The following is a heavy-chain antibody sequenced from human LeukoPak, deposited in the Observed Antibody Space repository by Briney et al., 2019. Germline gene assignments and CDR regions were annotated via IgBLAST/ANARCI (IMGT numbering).Heavy chain of an antibody. D-gene: IGHD1-26*01. CDR3: ARGSPGWFDY. CDR2: LQSDGSGR. J-gene: IGHJ5*01. CDR1: GFTFSNFW. Sequence: GGSLRHSCAASGFTFSNFWMDLVRQGPGKGLELISGLQSDGSGRNSADSVKGRFTVSRDNTKNTLYLQMSSLRVEDTAVYYCARGSPGWFDYWGQGTLVTVSS. V-gene: IGHV3-74*01.